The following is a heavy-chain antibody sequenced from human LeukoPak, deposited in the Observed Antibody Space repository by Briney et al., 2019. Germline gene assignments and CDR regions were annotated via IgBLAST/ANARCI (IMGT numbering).Heavy chain of an antibody. D-gene: IGHD3/OR15-3a*01. Sequence: SETLSLTCAVSGVSISSSNSYWGWIRQPPGKWLGWIGSIYYSGDTYYNASLKSQVSISIDTSKNPFSLRLTSVTAADTAVYYCARQTGPGLFILPRGQATLVTVSS. CDR1: GVSISSSNSY. CDR2: IYYSGDT. V-gene: IGHV4-39*01. CDR3: ARQTGPGLFILP. J-gene: IGHJ4*02.